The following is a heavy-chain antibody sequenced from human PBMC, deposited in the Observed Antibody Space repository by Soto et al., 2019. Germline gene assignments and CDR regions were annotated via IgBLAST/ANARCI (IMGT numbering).Heavy chain of an antibody. Sequence: GGSLRLSCAASGFTVSSNYMSWVRQAPGKGLEWVSVIYSGGSTYYADSVKGRFTISRDNSKNTLYLQMNSLIAEDTAVYYCARRTGESQGVVLGFAFDIWGQGTMVTVSS. CDR2: IYSGGST. D-gene: IGHD7-27*01. CDR1: GFTVSSNY. J-gene: IGHJ3*02. CDR3: ARRTGESQGVVLGFAFDI. V-gene: IGHV3-53*01.